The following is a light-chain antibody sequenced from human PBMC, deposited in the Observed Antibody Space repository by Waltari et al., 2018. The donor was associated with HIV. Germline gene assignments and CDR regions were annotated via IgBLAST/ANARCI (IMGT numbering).Light chain of an antibody. CDR2: AAS. CDR3: QQANSFPLT. J-gene: IGKJ4*01. V-gene: IGKV1D-12*01. CDR1: QGISTW. Sequence: DIQMTQSPASVSASVGHRVTLTCRASQGISTWLAWYQEKPGRAPKFLIYAASRLQSGVPSRFSGSGSGTDFTLTISSLQPEDSATYYCQQANSFPLTFGGGTKVEIK.